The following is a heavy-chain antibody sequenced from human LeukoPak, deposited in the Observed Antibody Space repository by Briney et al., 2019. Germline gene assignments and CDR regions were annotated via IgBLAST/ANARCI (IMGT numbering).Heavy chain of an antibody. CDR3: ASSSTSKYYYYCGMDV. CDR1: GGSISSYY. J-gene: IGHJ6*02. CDR2: IYYSGST. D-gene: IGHD2-2*01. Sequence: SETLSLTCTVSGGSISSYYWSWIRQPPGKGLEWIGYIYYSGSTNYNPSLKSRVTISVDTSKNQFSLKLSSVTAADTAVYYCASSSTSKYYYYCGMDVWGQGTTVTVSS. V-gene: IGHV4-59*01.